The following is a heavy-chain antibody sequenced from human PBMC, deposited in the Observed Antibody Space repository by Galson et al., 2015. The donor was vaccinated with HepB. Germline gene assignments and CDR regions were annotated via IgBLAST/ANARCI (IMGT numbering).Heavy chain of an antibody. CDR1: GFTFSDYY. CDR3: ARDHIAVAGTKPRAFDL. J-gene: IGHJ2*01. V-gene: IGHV3-11*06. Sequence: SLRLSCAAFGFTFSDYYMSWIRQAPGKGLEWVSYISSSSSYTNYADSVKGRFTISRDNAKSSLYLQMNSLRAEDTAVYYCARDHIAVAGTKPRAFDLWGRGTLVTVSS. D-gene: IGHD6-19*01. CDR2: ISSSSSYT.